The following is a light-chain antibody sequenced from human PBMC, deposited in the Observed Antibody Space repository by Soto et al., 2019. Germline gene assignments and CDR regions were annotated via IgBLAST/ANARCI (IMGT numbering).Light chain of an antibody. J-gene: IGLJ1*01. CDR1: SRDVGAYNY. CDR2: DVT. Sequence: QSALTQPASVSGPPGQSITISCTGTSRDVGAYNYVSWYQHHPGKAPRLVIYDVTNRPSGISDRFSGSKSGNTASLTISGLLAEEEADYYFTSYTRISTYVFGTGTKLTVL. CDR3: TSYTRISTYV. V-gene: IGLV2-14*01.